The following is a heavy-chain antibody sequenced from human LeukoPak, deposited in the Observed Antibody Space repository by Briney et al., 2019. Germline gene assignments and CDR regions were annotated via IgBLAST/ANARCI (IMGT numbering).Heavy chain of an antibody. CDR2: IIPIFGTA. CDR3: ARDLRVVSSGYFDL. D-gene: IGHD5/OR15-5a*01. J-gene: IGHJ2*01. Sequence: GSSVKVSCKASGGTFSSYAISWVRQAPGQGLEWMGGIIPIFGTANYAQKFQGRVTITADESTSTAYMELSGLRSEDTAVYYCARDLRVVSSGYFDLWGRGTLVTVSS. CDR1: GGTFSSYA. V-gene: IGHV1-69*01.